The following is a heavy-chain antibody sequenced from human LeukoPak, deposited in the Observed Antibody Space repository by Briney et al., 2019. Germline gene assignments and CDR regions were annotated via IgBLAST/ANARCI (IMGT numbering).Heavy chain of an antibody. Sequence: GSLRLSCAASGFTFSDYSMNWVRQPPGKGLEWIGEINHSGSTNYNPSLKSRVTISVDTSKNQFSLKLSSVTAADTAVYYCARGRPYCSSTSCYSYAFDIWGQGTMVTVSS. J-gene: IGHJ3*02. CDR2: INHSGST. D-gene: IGHD2-2*01. CDR1: GFTFSDYS. V-gene: IGHV4-34*01. CDR3: ARGRPYCSSTSCYSYAFDI.